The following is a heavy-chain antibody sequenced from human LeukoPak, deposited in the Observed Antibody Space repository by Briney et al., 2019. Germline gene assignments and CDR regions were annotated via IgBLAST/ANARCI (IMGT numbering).Heavy chain of an antibody. CDR3: TTGGGVGARPY. CDR2: IKSKTDDGTT. J-gene: IGHJ4*02. CDR1: GFTFSNAW. D-gene: IGHD1-26*01. Sequence: SGGSLRLYCAASGFTFSNAWMSWLRQAPGKGREWVGRIKSKTDDGTTDYAAPVKGRFTISRDDSKNTLYLQMNSLKTEDTAVYYCTTGGGVGARPYWGQGTLVTVSS. V-gene: IGHV3-15*01.